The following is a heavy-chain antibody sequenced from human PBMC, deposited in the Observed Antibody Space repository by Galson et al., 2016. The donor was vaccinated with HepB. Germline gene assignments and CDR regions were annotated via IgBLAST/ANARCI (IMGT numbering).Heavy chain of an antibody. Sequence: SLRLSCAASGFTVTNNYIIWVRQAPGKGLEWVSLIYSGGERRYADSVKGRFTISRDNSKNPVYLQMHSLRVEDTAMYYCGRNVPFNWGQGTLVTVAS. J-gene: IGHJ4*02. V-gene: IGHV3-53*01. CDR2: IYSGGER. CDR1: GFTVTNNY. CDR3: GRNVPFN.